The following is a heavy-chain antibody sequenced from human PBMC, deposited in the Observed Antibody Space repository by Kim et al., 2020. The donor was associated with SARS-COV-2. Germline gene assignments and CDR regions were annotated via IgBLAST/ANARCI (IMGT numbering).Heavy chain of an antibody. Sequence: GGSLRLSCAASGFTFSSYAMSWVRQAPGKGLEWVSAISGSGGSTYYADSVKGRFTISRDNSKNTLYLQMNSLRAEDTAVYYCAKSGSRRGVRGVIPDYWGQGTLVTVSS. V-gene: IGHV3-23*01. D-gene: IGHD3-10*01. CDR1: GFTFSSYA. J-gene: IGHJ4*02. CDR2: ISGSGGST. CDR3: AKSGSRRGVRGVIPDY.